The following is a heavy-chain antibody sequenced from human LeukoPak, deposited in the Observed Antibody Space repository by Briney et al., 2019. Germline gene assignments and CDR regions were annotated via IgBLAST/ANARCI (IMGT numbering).Heavy chain of an antibody. CDR2: IYHSGST. Sequence: PSETLSLTCAVSGGSISSGGYSWSRIRQPPGKGLGWIGYIYHSGSTYYNPSLKSRVTISVDRSKNQFSLKLSSVTAADTAVYYCARGAVPYYDFWSGYYTFWFDLWGQGTLVTVSS. V-gene: IGHV4-30-2*01. CDR1: GGSISSGGYS. J-gene: IGHJ5*02. D-gene: IGHD3-3*01. CDR3: ARGAVPYYDFWSGYYTFWFDL.